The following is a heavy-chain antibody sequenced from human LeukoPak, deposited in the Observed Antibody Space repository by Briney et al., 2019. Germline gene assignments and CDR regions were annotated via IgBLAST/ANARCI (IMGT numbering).Heavy chain of an antibody. Sequence: ASVKVSCKASGYTFTTYGISWVRQAPGQGLEWMGLISAYNGNTNYAQKLQDRVTMTTDTSTSTAYMELRSLRSDETAGYYRARGRYCSSARCYKVNYCYMEVWGKGTTVTVS. CDR1: GYTFTTYG. J-gene: IGHJ6*03. CDR2: ISAYNGNT. CDR3: ARGRYCSSARCYKVNYCYMEV. D-gene: IGHD2-2*02. V-gene: IGHV1-18*01.